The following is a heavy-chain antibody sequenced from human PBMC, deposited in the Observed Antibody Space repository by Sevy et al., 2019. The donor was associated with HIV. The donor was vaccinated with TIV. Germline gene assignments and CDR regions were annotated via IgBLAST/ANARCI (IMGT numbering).Heavy chain of an antibody. D-gene: IGHD2-8*01. J-gene: IGHJ4*02. CDR2: FSFGCGRI. CDR1: GFTFAKYS. V-gene: IGHV3-23*01. CDR3: AREGCTQPHDY. Sequence: GGPLRLSCAASGFTFAKYSMSWVRQAPGKGLEWVSTFSFGCGRINYADSVKGRFTISRDDSKNTLFLQMNSLRAEYTATYFCAREGCTQPHDYWGQGTLVTVSS.